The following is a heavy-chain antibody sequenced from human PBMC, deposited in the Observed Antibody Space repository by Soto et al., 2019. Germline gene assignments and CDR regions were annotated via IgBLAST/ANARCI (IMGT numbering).Heavy chain of an antibody. CDR1: GYTFTVYY. Sequence: ASVKVSCKASGYTFTVYYMHWVRQAPGQGLEWMGWINPKSGGTMYPQKFQGRVTMTWDTSISKAYMALTRLRSDDTDVYYCARDLEKGGGSAGFDYWGQGTLVAVSS. CDR3: ARDLEKGGGSAGFDY. V-gene: IGHV1-2*02. CDR2: INPKSGGT. D-gene: IGHD1-26*01. J-gene: IGHJ4*02.